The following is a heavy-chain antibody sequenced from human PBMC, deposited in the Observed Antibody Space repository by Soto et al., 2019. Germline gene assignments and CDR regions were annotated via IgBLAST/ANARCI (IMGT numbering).Heavy chain of an antibody. Sequence: PGGSLRLSCAASGLAFSNYAMTWVRQAPGKGLEWVSIITASGYSAYYGGAVKGRFTTPRDNSRSTLYLQMNGLRADDTAVYYCAKGDLLWDPFDFWGQGTLVTVSS. CDR3: AKGDLLWDPFDF. D-gene: IGHD3-16*01. CDR2: ITASGYSA. V-gene: IGHV3-23*01. J-gene: IGHJ4*02. CDR1: GLAFSNYA.